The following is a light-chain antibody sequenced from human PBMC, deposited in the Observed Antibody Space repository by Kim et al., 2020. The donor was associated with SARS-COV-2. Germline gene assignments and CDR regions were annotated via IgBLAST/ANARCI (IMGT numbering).Light chain of an antibody. CDR3: SAYARSNTYV. V-gene: IGLV2-14*03. CDR1: SREVGGYNY. CDR2: DVT. Sequence: GQSNNKSYTGTSREVGGYNYVSGDKKHPGKAPKLMIDDVTKRRSGVSNRCSGAKYGNTASLTISGLQAEDESDYYCSAYARSNTYVFGNGTKVTVL. J-gene: IGLJ1*01.